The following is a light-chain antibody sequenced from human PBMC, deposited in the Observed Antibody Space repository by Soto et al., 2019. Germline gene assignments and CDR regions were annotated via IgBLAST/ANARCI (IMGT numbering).Light chain of an antibody. J-gene: IGKJ1*01. CDR1: QTISSW. CDR3: HHYNSYSEA. CDR2: KAS. V-gene: IGKV1-5*03. Sequence: DIQMTQSPSTLSGSVGERVTITCRASQTISSWLAWYQQKPGKAPKLLIYKASTLKSGVPSRFSGSGSVTEFTLTISSLQPDDFATYYCHHYNSYSEAFGQGTKVALK.